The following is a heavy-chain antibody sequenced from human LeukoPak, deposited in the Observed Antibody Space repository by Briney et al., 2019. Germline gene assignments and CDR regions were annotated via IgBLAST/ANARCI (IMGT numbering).Heavy chain of an antibody. V-gene: IGHV1-2*02. CDR2: INPNSGGT. CDR1: GYTFTGHY. J-gene: IGHJ4*02. Sequence: ASVKVSCKASGYTFTGHYMHWVRQAPGQGLEWMGWINPNSGGTNYAQKFRGRVTMTRDTSISTAYMELSRLRSDDTAVYYCARDSSPWELPRHFDYWGQGTLVTVSS. CDR3: ARDSSPWELPRHFDY. D-gene: IGHD1-26*01.